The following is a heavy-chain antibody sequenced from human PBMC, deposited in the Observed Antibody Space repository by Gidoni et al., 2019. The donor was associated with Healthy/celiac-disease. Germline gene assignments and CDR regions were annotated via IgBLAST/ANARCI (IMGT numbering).Heavy chain of an antibody. D-gene: IGHD3-22*01. Sequence: EVQLVESGGGLVQPGRSLRLACAASGFTLDDYAMHWVRQAPGKGLEWVSGISWNSGSIGYADSVKGRFTISRDNAKNSLYLQMNSLRAEDTALYYCAKDTSDYYDSSGYYDYWGQGTLVTVSS. V-gene: IGHV3-9*01. CDR1: GFTLDDYA. J-gene: IGHJ4*02. CDR3: AKDTSDYYDSSGYYDY. CDR2: ISWNSGSI.